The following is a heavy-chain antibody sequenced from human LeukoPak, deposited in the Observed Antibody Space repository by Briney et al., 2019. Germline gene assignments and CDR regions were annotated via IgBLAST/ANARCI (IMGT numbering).Heavy chain of an antibody. D-gene: IGHD4-17*01. V-gene: IGHV1-18*01. CDR2: ISAYNGNT. J-gene: IGHJ4*02. CDR3: ARAREDDYGDYGGGNFDY. CDR1: GYTFTSYG. Sequence: ASVKVSCKASGYTFTSYGISWVREAPGQGLEWMGWISAYNGNTNYAQKLQGRVTMNTDTSTSTAYMELRSLRSDDTAVYYCARAREDDYGDYGGGNFDYWGQGTLVTVSS.